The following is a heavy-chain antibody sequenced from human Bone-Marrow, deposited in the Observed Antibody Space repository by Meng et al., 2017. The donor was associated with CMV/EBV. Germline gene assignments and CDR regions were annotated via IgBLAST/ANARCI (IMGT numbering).Heavy chain of an antibody. CDR2: IYSGGST. D-gene: IGHD2-2*01. J-gene: IGHJ5*02. CDR3: ARRLVGP. CDR1: GFTVSSNY. V-gene: IGHV3-53*01. Sequence: ETLSLTCVASGFTVSSNYMSWVRQAPGKGLEWVSVIYSGGSTYYADSVKGRFTISRDNSKNTLYLQMNSLRAEDTAMYYCARRLVGPWGQGTLVTVSS.